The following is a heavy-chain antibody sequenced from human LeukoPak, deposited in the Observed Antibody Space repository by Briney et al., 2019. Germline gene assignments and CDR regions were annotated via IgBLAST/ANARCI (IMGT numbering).Heavy chain of an antibody. J-gene: IGHJ5*02. CDR2: IXYSGTT. CDR1: GGSVSSYY. CDR3: ARGQLVRAGWFDP. V-gene: IGHV4-59*02. D-gene: IGHD6-6*01. Sequence: SETLSLTCTVSGGSVSSYYWTWMRQPPGKGLEWIGYIXYSGTTNYXXSLKXRVTISIDTSKNQFSLKLSSVTTTDSALYYCARGQLVRAGWFDPWGQGTLVTVSS.